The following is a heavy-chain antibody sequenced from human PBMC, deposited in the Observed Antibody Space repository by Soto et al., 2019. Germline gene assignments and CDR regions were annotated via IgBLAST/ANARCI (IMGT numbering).Heavy chain of an antibody. V-gene: IGHV4-39*01. D-gene: IGHD6-13*01. CDR2: IYYSGST. Sequence: QLQLQESGPGLVKPSETLSLTCTVSGGSISSSSFHWGWIRQPPGKGLEWIGSIYYSGSTYYSPSLKTRVTISVDTSKNQVSLKLSSVTAADTAVYYCARRERAAGTDWWFDPWGPGTLVTVSS. J-gene: IGHJ5*02. CDR1: GGSISSSSFH. CDR3: ARRERAAGTDWWFDP.